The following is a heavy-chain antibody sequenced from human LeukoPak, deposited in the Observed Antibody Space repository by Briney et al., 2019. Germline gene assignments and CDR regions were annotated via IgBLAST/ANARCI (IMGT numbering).Heavy chain of an antibody. V-gene: IGHV3-7*01. CDR1: GFTFSTYW. CDR3: ARYDYVWGKTFDI. D-gene: IGHD3-16*01. CDR2: IKQDGSEK. Sequence: GGSLRLSCAASGFTFSTYWMSWVRQAPGKGLKWVANIKQDGSEKYFVDSVKGRFTISRDNAKNSLYLQMNSLRAEDTAVYYCARYDYVWGKTFDIWGQGIMVTVSS. J-gene: IGHJ3*02.